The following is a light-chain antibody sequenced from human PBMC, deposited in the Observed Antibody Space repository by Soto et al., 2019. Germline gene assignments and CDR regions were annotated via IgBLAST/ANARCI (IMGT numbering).Light chain of an antibody. CDR2: GAS. J-gene: IGKJ1*01. Sequence: ETVLTQSPGTLSLSPGERATLSCRASPTIRSTYLAWYRHTRGQAPRLLIYGASNRATGIADRFSGSGSGTDFTLIISRLEPEDFAMYYCQQYGSSPWTFGQGTKVEIK. CDR1: PTIRSTY. V-gene: IGKV3-20*01. CDR3: QQYGSSPWT.